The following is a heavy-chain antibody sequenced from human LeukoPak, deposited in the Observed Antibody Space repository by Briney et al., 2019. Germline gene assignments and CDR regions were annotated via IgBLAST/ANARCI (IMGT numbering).Heavy chain of an antibody. D-gene: IGHD6-6*01. V-gene: IGHV3-53*05. J-gene: IGHJ4*02. CDR3: AKDYIVSSSPIYYFDS. CDR2: IYSGGST. Sequence: GGSLRLSCAASGFTVSSNYMSWVRQAPGKGLEWVSVIYSGGSTYYADSVKGRFTLSRDNSKNTVYLEMNSLRPEDTAVYYCAKDYIVSSSPIYYFDSWGQGTLVTVSS. CDR1: GFTVSSNY.